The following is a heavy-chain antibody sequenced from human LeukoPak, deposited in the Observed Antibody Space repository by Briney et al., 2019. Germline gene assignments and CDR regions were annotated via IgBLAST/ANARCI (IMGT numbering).Heavy chain of an antibody. CDR2: ISAYNGNT. D-gene: IGHD3-22*01. CDR1: GYTFTSYG. V-gene: IGHV1-18*01. Sequence: ASVKVSCKASGYTFTSYGISWVRQAPGQGLEWMGWISAYNGNTNYAQKLQGRVTMTTDTSTSTAYMELRSLRSDDTAVYYCARGIPGDSGGYYYGEAFDIWGQGTMVTVSS. J-gene: IGHJ3*02. CDR3: ARGIPGDSGGYYYGEAFDI.